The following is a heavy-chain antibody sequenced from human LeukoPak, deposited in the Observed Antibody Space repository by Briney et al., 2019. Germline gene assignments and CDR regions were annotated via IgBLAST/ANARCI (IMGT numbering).Heavy chain of an antibody. CDR1: GYSISSGYY. V-gene: IGHV4-38-2*02. D-gene: IGHD2-8*01. CDR3: ASSNGNGYADAFDI. Sequence: SETLSLTCTVSGYSISSGYYWGWIRQPPGKGLEWIGSIYYSGSTYYNPSLKSRVTISVDTSKNQFSLKLSSVTAADTAVYYCASSNGNGYADAFDIWGQGTMVTVSS. J-gene: IGHJ3*02. CDR2: IYYSGST.